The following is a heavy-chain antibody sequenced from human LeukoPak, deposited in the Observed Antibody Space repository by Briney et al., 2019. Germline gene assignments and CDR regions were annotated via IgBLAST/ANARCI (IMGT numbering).Heavy chain of an antibody. CDR2: INWNGGST. CDR1: GFTFDDYG. V-gene: IGHV3-20*01. Sequence: GGSLRLSCAASGFTFDDYGMSWVRQAPGKGLEWVSGINWNGGSTGYADSVKGRFTISRDNAKNSLYLQMNSLRAEDTALYHCARTSYYYYYMDVWGKGTTVTVSS. J-gene: IGHJ6*03. CDR3: ARTSYYYYYMDV.